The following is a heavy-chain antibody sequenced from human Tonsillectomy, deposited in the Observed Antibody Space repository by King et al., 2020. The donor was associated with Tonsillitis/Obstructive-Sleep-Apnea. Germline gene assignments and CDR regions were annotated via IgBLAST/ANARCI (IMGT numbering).Heavy chain of an antibody. J-gene: IGHJ3*02. CDR3: AKDRGFTYGPSDAFDI. CDR2: IWFDGSNK. V-gene: IGHV3-33*06. Sequence: VQLVESGGGVVQPGRSLRLSCAASGFTFSTSGMHWVRQAPGKGLEWVAVIWFDGSNKYYTDSVKGRFTISRDNSKNTLYLQMHSLRAEDTAVYYCAKDRGFTYGPSDAFDIWGQGTMVTVSS. CDR1: GFTFSTSG. D-gene: IGHD5-18*01.